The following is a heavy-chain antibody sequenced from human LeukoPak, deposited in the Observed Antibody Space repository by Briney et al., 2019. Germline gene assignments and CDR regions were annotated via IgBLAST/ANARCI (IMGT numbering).Heavy chain of an antibody. V-gene: IGHV4-59*01. Sequence: PSETLSLTCTVSGGSISNYFWSWIRQPPGKGLECIGYIYYSDSTNYNPSLKSRVTVSVDTSKNQFSLKLSSVTAADTAVYYCARFPGSAEYRHYYYMDVWGKGTTVTVSS. D-gene: IGHD2-15*01. J-gene: IGHJ6*03. CDR1: GGSISNYF. CDR3: ARFPGSAEYRHYYYMDV. CDR2: IYYSDST.